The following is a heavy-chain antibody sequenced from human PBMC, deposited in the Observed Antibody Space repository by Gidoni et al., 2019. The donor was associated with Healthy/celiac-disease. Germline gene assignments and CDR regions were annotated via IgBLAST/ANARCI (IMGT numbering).Heavy chain of an antibody. D-gene: IGHD2-21*01. CDR1: GFTFDAYG. CDR2: INWNGGST. CDR3: ARDIQAKNYYYYGMDV. J-gene: IGHJ6*02. Sequence: EVQLVASGGGVVRPGGSLSLSCAASGFTFDAYGMSWVRPAPGKGLEWVSGINWNGGSTGYADSVKGRFTISRDNAKNSLYLQMNSLRAEDTALYYCARDIQAKNYYYYGMDVWGQGTTVTVSS. V-gene: IGHV3-20*04.